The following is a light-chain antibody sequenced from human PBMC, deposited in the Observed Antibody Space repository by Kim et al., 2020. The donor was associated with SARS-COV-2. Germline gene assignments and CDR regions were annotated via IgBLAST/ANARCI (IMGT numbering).Light chain of an antibody. CDR2: KDS. CDR3: QSADSSGTYVV. CDR1: ALPKQY. Sequence: SYELTQPPSVSESPGQTARITCSGDALPKQYAYWYQQKLGQAPVLVIYKDSERPSGIPERFSGSSSGTTVTLTISGVQAEDEADYYCQSADSSGTYVVFGGGTQLTVL. J-gene: IGLJ2*01. V-gene: IGLV3-25*03.